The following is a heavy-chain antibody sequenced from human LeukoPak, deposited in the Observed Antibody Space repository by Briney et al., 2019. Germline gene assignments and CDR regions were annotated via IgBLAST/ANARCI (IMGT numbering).Heavy chain of an antibody. V-gene: IGHV3-9*01. CDR1: GFTFDDYA. J-gene: IGHJ4*02. Sequence: GRSLRLSCAASGFTFDDYAMHWVRQAPGKGLEWVSGISWNSGSIGYADSVKGRFTISRDNAKNSPYLQMNSLRAEDTALYYCAKVSDSGYDYFDYWGQGTLVTVSS. CDR3: AKVSDSGYDYFDY. CDR2: ISWNSGSI. D-gene: IGHD5-12*01.